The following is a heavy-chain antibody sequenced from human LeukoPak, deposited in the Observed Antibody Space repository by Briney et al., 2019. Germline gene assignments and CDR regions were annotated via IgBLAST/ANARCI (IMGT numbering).Heavy chain of an antibody. CDR1: GFTFSSYA. Sequence: GGSLRLSCAASGFTFSSYAMHWVRQAPGKGLEWVAVISYDGSDKYYADSVKGRFTISRDNSENTLYLQMNSLRPEDTAVYYCARDFGSGTIADYWGQGTLVTVSS. V-gene: IGHV3-30-3*01. CDR2: ISYDGSDK. CDR3: ARDFGSGTIADY. D-gene: IGHD3-10*01. J-gene: IGHJ4*02.